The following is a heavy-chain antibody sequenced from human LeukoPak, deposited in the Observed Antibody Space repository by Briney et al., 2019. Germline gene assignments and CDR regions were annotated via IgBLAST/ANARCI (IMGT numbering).Heavy chain of an antibody. CDR3: ARDTYYDFWSGYYSNNWFDP. CDR1: GGTFSSYA. J-gene: IGHJ5*02. V-gene: IGHV1-69*05. Sequence: SVKVSCKASGGTFSSYAISWVRQAPGQGLEWMGGIIPIFGTANYAQKFQGRVTITTDESTSTAYMELSSLRTEDTAVYYFARDTYYDFWSGYYSNNWFDPWGQGTLVTVSS. CDR2: IIPIFGTA. D-gene: IGHD3-3*01.